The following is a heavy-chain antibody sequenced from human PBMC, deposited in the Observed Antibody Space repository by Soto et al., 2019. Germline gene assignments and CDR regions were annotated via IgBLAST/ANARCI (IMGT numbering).Heavy chain of an antibody. CDR1: GFTFSSYS. V-gene: IGHV3-21*01. CDR2: ISSSSSYI. D-gene: IGHD3-3*01. J-gene: IGHJ6*02. CDR3: ARDDPRITIFGVVTRYGMDV. Sequence: GGSLRLSCAASGFTFSSYSMNWVRQAPGKGLEWVSSISSSSSYIYSDSVKGRFTISRDNAKNSLYLQMNSLRAEDTAVYYCARDDPRITIFGVVTRYGMDVWGQGTTVTVSS.